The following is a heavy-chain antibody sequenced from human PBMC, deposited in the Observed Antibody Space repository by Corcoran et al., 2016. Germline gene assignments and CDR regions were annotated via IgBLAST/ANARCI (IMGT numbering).Heavy chain of an antibody. Sequence: EVQLVESGGDLVKAGGSLRLSCGGSGFTFSNAWMNWVRQAPGKGLEWVGRIKSKANGETIDYAAPVKGRFTISRDDSRNTVYLQMKSLKTEDTAVYYCATGDMVTIGGDYWGQGTLVTVSS. CDR2: IKSKANGETI. V-gene: IGHV3-15*07. CDR3: ATGDMVTIGGDY. J-gene: IGHJ4*02. D-gene: IGHD3-10*01. CDR1: GFTFSNAW.